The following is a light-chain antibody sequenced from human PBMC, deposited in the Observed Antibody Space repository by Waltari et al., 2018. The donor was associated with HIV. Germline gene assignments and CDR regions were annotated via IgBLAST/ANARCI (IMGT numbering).Light chain of an antibody. CDR3: YCPPDNNLGI. CDR2: KDT. J-gene: IGLJ2*01. V-gene: IGLV3-27*01. Sequence: YELTQPSSVSVSPGQTARITCSGDVLTEKYARWFQQKAGQAPVLVIDKDTERPPGIPERFSGSTSGTTITLTIRGAQVEDEADYYCYCPPDNNLGIFGGGTRLTVL. CDR1: VLTEKY.